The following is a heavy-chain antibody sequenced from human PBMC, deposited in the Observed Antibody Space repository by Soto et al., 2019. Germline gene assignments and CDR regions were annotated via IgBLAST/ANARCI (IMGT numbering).Heavy chain of an antibody. V-gene: IGHV1-18*01. D-gene: IGHD1-1*01. CDR1: GYTFTSYG. Sequence: QVHLLQSGAEVKKPGASVKVSCKSSGYTFTSYGITWVRQAPGQGLEWMGWTSAHNGNTDYAQKLQGRVIVTRDTSTSTAYMELRSLISDDTAVYYCARGRYGDYWGQGALVTVSS. J-gene: IGHJ4*02. CDR2: TSAHNGNT. CDR3: ARGRYGDY.